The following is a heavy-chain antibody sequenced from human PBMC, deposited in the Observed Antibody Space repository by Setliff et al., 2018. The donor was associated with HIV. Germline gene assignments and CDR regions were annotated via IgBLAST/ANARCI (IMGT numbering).Heavy chain of an antibody. CDR2: ISFDGKSK. J-gene: IGHJ6*03. V-gene: IGHV3-30*04. CDR1: GFTFSSYA. CDR3: ARDKAGNSWSGYYTPTYMDV. D-gene: IGHD3-3*01. Sequence: GESLKISCAASGFTFSSYAIHCVRQAPGRGLEWVAVISFDGKSKYYADSVRGRFTISRDESKNALYLQMNSLRAEDTAMYYCARDKAGNSWSGYYTPTYMDVWGKGTMVTVSS.